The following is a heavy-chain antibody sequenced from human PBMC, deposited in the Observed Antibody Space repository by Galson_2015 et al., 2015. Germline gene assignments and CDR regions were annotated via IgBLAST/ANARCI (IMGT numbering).Heavy chain of an antibody. Sequence: GSGGSTYYADSVKGRFTISRDNSKNTLYLQMNSLRAEDTAVYYCAKDYSSSWYDYWGQGTLVTVSS. J-gene: IGHJ4*02. D-gene: IGHD6-13*01. CDR2: GSGGST. CDR3: AKDYSSSWYDY. V-gene: IGHV3-23*01.